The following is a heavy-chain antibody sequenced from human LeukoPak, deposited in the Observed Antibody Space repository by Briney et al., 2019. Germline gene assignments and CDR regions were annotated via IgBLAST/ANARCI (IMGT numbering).Heavy chain of an antibody. V-gene: IGHV1-69*06. CDR3: ARDRALYGDQYYYYYYMDV. CDR2: IIPIFGTA. D-gene: IGHD4-17*01. J-gene: IGHJ6*03. Sequence: PAASVKVSCKASGGTFSSYAISWVRQAAGQGLDWMGRIIPIFGTANYAQKFQGRVTITADKSTSTAYMELSSLRSEDTAVYYCARDRALYGDQYYYYYYMDVWGKGTTVTVSS. CDR1: GGTFSSYA.